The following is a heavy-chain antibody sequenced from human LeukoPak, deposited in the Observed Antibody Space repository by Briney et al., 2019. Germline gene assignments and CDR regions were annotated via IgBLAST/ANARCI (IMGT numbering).Heavy chain of an antibody. Sequence: GGSLRLSCAASGFTFNDYGMHWVRQGPGKGLEWVAGISWDSGSKEYEDSVKGRFTISRDNAKKFLYLDMNSLTPDHPALYPCAKEMGRVVCGLDAFDVWGQGTMVIVS. J-gene: IGHJ3*01. D-gene: IGHD2-15*01. V-gene: IGHV3-9*01. CDR3: AKEMGRVVCGLDAFDV. CDR1: GFTFNDYG. CDR2: ISWDSGSK.